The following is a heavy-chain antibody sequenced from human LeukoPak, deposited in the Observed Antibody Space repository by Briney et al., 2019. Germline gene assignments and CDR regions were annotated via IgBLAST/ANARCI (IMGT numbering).Heavy chain of an antibody. J-gene: IGHJ2*01. D-gene: IGHD3-3*02. V-gene: IGHV3-23*01. CDR3: AKTLISSAFPYWYFDL. CDR2: ITNSGGTT. Sequence: GGSRRLSCAASGFTFSNYAMTWVRQAPGKGLEWVSCITNSGGTTYYADSVRGRFTISRDNSKNTVYLQMNSLRADDTAVYYCAKTLISSAFPYWYFDLWGRGTLVTVSS. CDR1: GFTFSNYA.